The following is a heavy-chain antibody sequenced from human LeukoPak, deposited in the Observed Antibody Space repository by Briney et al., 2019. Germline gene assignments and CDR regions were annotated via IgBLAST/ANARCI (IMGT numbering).Heavy chain of an antibody. V-gene: IGHV3-7*01. CDR3: ARGRFFYGWGIDV. Sequence: GGSLRLFCAASGFTFSDFGMDWVRQAPGKGLEWVAFIKGDETEKHYVDSLKGRFTISRDNAENSLSLQMNSLTVEDTAVYFCARGRFFYGWGIDVWGQGTTVIVSS. J-gene: IGHJ6*02. D-gene: IGHD2/OR15-2a*01. CDR2: IKGDETEK. CDR1: GFTFSDFG.